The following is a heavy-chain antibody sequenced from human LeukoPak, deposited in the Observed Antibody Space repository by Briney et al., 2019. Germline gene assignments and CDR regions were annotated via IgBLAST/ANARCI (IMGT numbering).Heavy chain of an antibody. CDR2: IRYDGSNK. Sequence: PGGSLRLTCAASGFTFSSYGMHWVGQAPGKGLEWVAFIRYDGSNKYYADSVKGRFTISSDNSKSTLYLQLNSLRAEDTAVYYCAKDAPTYYDFWSGYPSRTAFDIWGQGTMVTVSS. CDR1: GFTFSSYG. J-gene: IGHJ3*02. CDR3: AKDAPTYYDFWSGYPSRTAFDI. D-gene: IGHD3-3*01. V-gene: IGHV3-30*02.